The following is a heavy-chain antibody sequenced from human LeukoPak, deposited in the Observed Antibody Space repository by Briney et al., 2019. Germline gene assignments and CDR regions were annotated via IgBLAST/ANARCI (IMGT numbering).Heavy chain of an antibody. V-gene: IGHV1-69*05. Sequence: ASVKVSCKASGYTYTSDGLSWVRQAPGQGLEWMGGIIPIFGTANYAQKFQGRVKITTDESTSTAYMELSSLRSEDTAVYYWASGDSGYDSPKYYYYYMDVWGKGTTVTISS. J-gene: IGHJ6*03. CDR2: IIPIFGTA. D-gene: IGHD5-12*01. CDR3: ASGDSGYDSPKYYYYYMDV. CDR1: GYTYTSDG.